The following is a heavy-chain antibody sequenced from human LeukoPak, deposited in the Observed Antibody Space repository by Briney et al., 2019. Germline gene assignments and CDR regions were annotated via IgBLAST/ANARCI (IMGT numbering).Heavy chain of an antibody. CDR2: ISGGGAGT. Sequence: PGGPLRLSCAASGLSFGFYAMSWVRQAPGKGLEWVSSISGGGAGTYYADSVRGRFTISRDNSRTTVYLQMNSLRVEDTAVYYCVRAAPGDCSSTSCSLFDSWGQGTLVTVSS. D-gene: IGHD2-2*01. J-gene: IGHJ4*02. CDR1: GLSFGFYA. CDR3: VRAAPGDCSSTSCSLFDS. V-gene: IGHV3-23*01.